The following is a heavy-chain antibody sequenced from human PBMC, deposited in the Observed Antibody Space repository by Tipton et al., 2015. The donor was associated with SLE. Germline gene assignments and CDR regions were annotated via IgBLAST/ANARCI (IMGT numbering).Heavy chain of an antibody. D-gene: IGHD6-19*01. J-gene: IGHJ5*02. CDR1: GGSITDFY. V-gene: IGHV4-59*12. CDR3: ARGAIAVAGSGWFDP. Sequence: TLSLTCSVSGGSITDFYWSWLRKPPGKGLQWIGFMFYIGNSEYNPSLKSRVTISIDTSKSQYSLKLTSVTAADTAVYYCARGAIAVAGSGWFDPWGQGTLVTVSS. CDR2: MFYIGNS.